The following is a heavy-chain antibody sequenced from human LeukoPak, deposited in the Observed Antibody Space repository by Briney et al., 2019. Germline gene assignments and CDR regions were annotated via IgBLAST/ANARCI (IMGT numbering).Heavy chain of an antibody. V-gene: IGHV1-46*01. J-gene: IGHJ4*02. Sequence: ASVQVSCKTSGYTFTSYHMHWVRQAPGQGLEWVAIIKSTGDATVYAQKFQGRVTVTRDTSTSTVYMDLSSLSSEDTAVYYCVREDAHTYYFDFWGPGTLVTVSS. D-gene: IGHD2-2*01. CDR2: IKSTGDAT. CDR1: GYTFTSYH. CDR3: VREDAHTYYFDF.